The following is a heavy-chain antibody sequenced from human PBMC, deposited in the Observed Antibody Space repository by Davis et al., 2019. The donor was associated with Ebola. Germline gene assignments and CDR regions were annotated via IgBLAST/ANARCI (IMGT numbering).Heavy chain of an antibody. J-gene: IGHJ3*02. CDR2: ISYDGSNK. Sequence: PGGSLRLSCAASGFTFSSYAMHWVRQAPGKGLEWVAVISYDGSNKYYADSVKGRFTISRDNSKNTLYLQMNSLRAEDTAVYYCAKVDEGVVAPNDAFDIWGQGAMVTVSS. D-gene: IGHD2-15*01. CDR3: AKVDEGVVAPNDAFDI. V-gene: IGHV3-30-3*01. CDR1: GFTFSSYA.